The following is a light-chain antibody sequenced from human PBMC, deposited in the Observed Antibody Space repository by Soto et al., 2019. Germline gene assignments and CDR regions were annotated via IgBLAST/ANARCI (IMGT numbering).Light chain of an antibody. CDR2: DAS. CDR1: QSVNNY. J-gene: IGKJ4*01. Sequence: EIVLTQSPATLSLSPGERATLSCRASQSVNNYLAWYQQKPGQAPRLLIYDASNRATGIPARFSGSGSRTDFTLTISNLEPEDFAVYYCQHRINWPLTFGGGTKVEI. CDR3: QHRINWPLT. V-gene: IGKV3-11*01.